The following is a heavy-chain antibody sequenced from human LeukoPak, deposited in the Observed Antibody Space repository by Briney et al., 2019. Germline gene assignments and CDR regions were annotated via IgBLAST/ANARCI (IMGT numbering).Heavy chain of an antibody. J-gene: IGHJ5*02. D-gene: IGHD1-14*01. CDR2: ISGSGGST. V-gene: IGHV3-23*01. Sequence: GGSLRLSCAASGFTFSSYAMSWVRQAPGKGLAWVSFISGSGGSTDYADSVKGRFTISRDNSRNLLYLQMNSLRAEDTGVYYCAKGHYNRTLARNWFDPWGQGTLVTVSS. CDR1: GFTFSSYA. CDR3: AKGHYNRTLARNWFDP.